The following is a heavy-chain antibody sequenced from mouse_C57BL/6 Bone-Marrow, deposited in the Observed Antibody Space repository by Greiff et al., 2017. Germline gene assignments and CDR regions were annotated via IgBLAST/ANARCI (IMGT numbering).Heavy chain of an antibody. CDR3: TRGWIYDGNYFDF. CDR2: IDPETGGT. CDR1: GYTFTDYE. Sequence: QVKLQQSGAELVRPGASVTLSCKASGYTFTDYEMHWVKQTPVNGLEWIGAIDPETGGTAYNQKFKGKAILTADKSSSTSYMELRSLTSEDSAVYYCTRGWIYDGNYFDFWGQGTTLTVSS. J-gene: IGHJ2*01. D-gene: IGHD2-1*01. V-gene: IGHV1-15*01.